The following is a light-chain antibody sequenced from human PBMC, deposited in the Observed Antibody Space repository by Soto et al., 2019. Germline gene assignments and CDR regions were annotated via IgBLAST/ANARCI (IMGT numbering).Light chain of an antibody. Sequence: TQITQTPSTLSGSQGHRVTITCPARQTSSSWLACYQQKPANAAKLLIDKASTLKSGFPSRFSGSGSGIEFTLTISSLQPDEFATYYCQHYNGYSEAFGQGTKVDIK. CDR1: QTSSSW. J-gene: IGKJ1*01. CDR2: KAS. CDR3: QHYNGYSEA. V-gene: IGKV1-5*03.